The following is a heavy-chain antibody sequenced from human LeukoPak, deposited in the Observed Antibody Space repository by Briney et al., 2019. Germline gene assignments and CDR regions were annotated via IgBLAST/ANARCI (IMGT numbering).Heavy chain of an antibody. CDR2: INPNSGGT. J-gene: IGHJ4*02. CDR3: ARVVYQRKYCTNGVCHGYFDY. CDR1: GYTFTGYY. D-gene: IGHD2-8*01. V-gene: IGHV1-2*06. Sequence: ASVKVSCKASGYTFTGYYMHWVRQAPGQGLEWMGRINPNSGGTNYAQKFQGRVTMTRDTSISTAYMELSRLRSDDTAVYYCARVVYQRKYCTNGVCHGYFDYWGQGTLVTVSS.